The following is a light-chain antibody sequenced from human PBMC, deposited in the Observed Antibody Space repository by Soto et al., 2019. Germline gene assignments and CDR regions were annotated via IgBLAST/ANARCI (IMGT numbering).Light chain of an antibody. V-gene: IGKV1-5*03. CDR3: QQYNRWT. CDR1: QTISSW. CDR2: KAS. J-gene: IGKJ1*01. Sequence: DIEMTQSPSSLSASVGDRFTITCRASQTISSWLAWYQQKPGKAPKLLIYKASSLESGVPSRFSGSGSGTEFTLTISSLQPDDFATYYCQQYNRWTFGQGTKVDIK.